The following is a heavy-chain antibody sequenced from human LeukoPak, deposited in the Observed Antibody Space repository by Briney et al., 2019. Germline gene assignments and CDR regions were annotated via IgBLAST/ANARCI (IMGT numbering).Heavy chain of an antibody. V-gene: IGHV4-38-2*02. D-gene: IGHD3-22*01. CDR3: ARDGGAYYDED. CDR2: IYHSGST. J-gene: IGHJ3*01. Sequence: SETLSLTCTVSGYSISSGYYWGWIRQPPGKGLEWIGSIYHSGSTYYNPSLKSRVTISVDTSKNQFSLKLSSVTAADTAVYYCARDGGAYYDEDWGQGTMVTVSS. CDR1: GYSISSGYY.